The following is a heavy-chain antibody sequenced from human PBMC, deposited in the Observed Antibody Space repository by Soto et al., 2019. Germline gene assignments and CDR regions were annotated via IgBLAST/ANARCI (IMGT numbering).Heavy chain of an antibody. Sequence: ASVKVSCTASGYTFTSYYRHWVRQAPGQGLEWMGIINPSGGSTSYAQKFQGRVTMTRDTSTSTVYMELSSLRSEDTAVYYCARAYCGGDCPYYYGMDVWGQGTTVTVSS. D-gene: IGHD2-21*02. J-gene: IGHJ6*02. CDR1: GYTFTSYY. V-gene: IGHV1-46*01. CDR3: ARAYCGGDCPYYYGMDV. CDR2: INPSGGST.